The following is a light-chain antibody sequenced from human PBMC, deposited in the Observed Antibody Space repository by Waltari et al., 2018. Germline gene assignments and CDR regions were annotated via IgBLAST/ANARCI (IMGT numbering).Light chain of an antibody. CDR3: AAWDDSLSGPV. Sequence: EIVMTQSPESLAVSLGERATINCKSSESVLSSSNNKNHLAWYQQKPGQPPKLLLYWASTRKSGVPDRFSGSKSGTSASLAISGLRSEDEADYYCAAWDDSLSGPVFGGGTK. CDR2: WAS. CDR1: ESVLSSSNNKNH. J-gene: IGKJ4*02. V-gene: IGKV4-1*01.